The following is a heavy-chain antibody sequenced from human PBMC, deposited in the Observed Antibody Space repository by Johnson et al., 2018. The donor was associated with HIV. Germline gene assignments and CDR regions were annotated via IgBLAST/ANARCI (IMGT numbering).Heavy chain of an antibody. V-gene: IGHV3-30*03. CDR3: ARVLESKVAAGSWAFDI. D-gene: IGHD6-13*01. J-gene: IGHJ3*02. CDR1: GFTFSSYG. CDR2: ISYDGANK. Sequence: VQLVESGGGVVQPGRSLRLSCAASGFTFSSYGMHWVRQAPGKGLEWVAVISYDGANKYYADSVKGRFTISRDNSKNTLYLQMNSLTTEDTAVYYCARVLESKVAAGSWAFDIWGQGTMVTVSS.